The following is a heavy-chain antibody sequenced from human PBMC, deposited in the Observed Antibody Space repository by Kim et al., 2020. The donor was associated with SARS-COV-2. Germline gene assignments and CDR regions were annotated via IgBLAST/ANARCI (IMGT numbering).Heavy chain of an antibody. CDR1: GGTFRNYA. CDR3: ARRSQRYTSSWFGLYYGMDI. Sequence: SVKVSCKASGGTFRNYAISWVRQAPGQGLEWMGGIIPILGTANYAQTVQGRVTITADESTSTAYMELSSLRSEDTAIYYCARRSQRYTSSWFGLYYGMDIWGQGTTANVSS. D-gene: IGHD6-13*01. CDR2: IIPILGTA. V-gene: IGHV1-69*13. J-gene: IGHJ6*02.